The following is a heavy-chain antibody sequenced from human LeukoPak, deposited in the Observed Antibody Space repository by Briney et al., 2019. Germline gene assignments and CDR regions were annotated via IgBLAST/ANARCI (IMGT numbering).Heavy chain of an antibody. CDR1: GFTFSSYA. CDR2: ISSSSSYI. Sequence: GGSLRLSCAASGFTFSSYAMSWVRQAPGKGLEWVSSISSSSSYIYYADSVKGRFTISRDNAKNSLYLQMNSLRAEDTAVYYCARVRGSSPHFDYWGLGTLVTVSS. J-gene: IGHJ4*02. D-gene: IGHD6-6*01. V-gene: IGHV3-21*01. CDR3: ARVRGSSPHFDY.